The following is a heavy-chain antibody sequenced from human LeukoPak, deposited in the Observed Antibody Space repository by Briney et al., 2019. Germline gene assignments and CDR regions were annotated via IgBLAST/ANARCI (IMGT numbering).Heavy chain of an antibody. Sequence: GGSLRLSCAASGFTVSSNYMSWVRQAPGKGLEWVSVIYSGGSTYYADSVKGRFTISRHNSKNTLYLQMNSLRAEDTAVYYCASSVMPSTGGRSDYWGQGTLVTVSS. CDR3: ASSVMPSTGGRSDY. CDR1: GFTVSSNY. V-gene: IGHV3-53*04. D-gene: IGHD3-16*01. CDR2: IYSGGST. J-gene: IGHJ4*02.